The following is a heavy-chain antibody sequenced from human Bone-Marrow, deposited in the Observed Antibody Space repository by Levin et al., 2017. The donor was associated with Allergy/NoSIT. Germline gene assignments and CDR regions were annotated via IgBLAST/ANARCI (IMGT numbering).Heavy chain of an antibody. CDR3: ARDALLWFGELLN. CDR2: ISYDGSNK. CDR1: GFTFSSYA. Sequence: GGSLRLSCAASGFTFSSYAMHWVRQAPGKGLEWVAVISYDGSNKYYADSVKGRFTISRDNPKNTLYLQMNSLRAEDTAVYYCARDALLWFGELLNWGQGTLVTVSS. J-gene: IGHJ4*02. V-gene: IGHV3-30*04. D-gene: IGHD3-10*01.